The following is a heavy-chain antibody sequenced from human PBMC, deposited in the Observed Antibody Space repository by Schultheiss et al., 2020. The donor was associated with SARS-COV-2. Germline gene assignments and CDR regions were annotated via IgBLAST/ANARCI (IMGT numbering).Heavy chain of an antibody. CDR3: ARVGAAAGNDY. CDR1: GFTFSSYG. D-gene: IGHD6-13*01. J-gene: IGHJ4*02. CDR2: IWYDGSNK. Sequence: GGSLRLSCAASGFTFSSYGMHWVRQAPGKGLEWVAVIWYDGSNKYYADSVKGRFTISRDNAKNSLYLQMNSLRAEDTAVYYCARVGAAAGNDYWGQGTLVTVSS. V-gene: IGHV3-33*01.